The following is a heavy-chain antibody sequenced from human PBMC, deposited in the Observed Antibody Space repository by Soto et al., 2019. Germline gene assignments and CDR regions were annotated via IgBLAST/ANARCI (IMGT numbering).Heavy chain of an antibody. CDR1: GFTFSSYW. CDR2: IKQDGSEK. CDR3: ATTAYYDFWSGYSLTPPYYYYYMDV. Sequence: PGGSLRLSCAASGFTFSSYWMSWVRQAPGKGLEWVANIKQDGSEKYYVDSVKGRFTISRDNAKNSLYLQMNSLRAEDTAVYYCATTAYYDFWSGYSLTPPYYYYYMDVWGKGTTVTVSS. D-gene: IGHD3-3*01. V-gene: IGHV3-7*01. J-gene: IGHJ6*03.